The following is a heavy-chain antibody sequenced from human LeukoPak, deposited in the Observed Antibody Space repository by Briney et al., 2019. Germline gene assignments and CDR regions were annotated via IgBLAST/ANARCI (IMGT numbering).Heavy chain of an antibody. CDR2: ISPFNGDT. V-gene: IGHV1-18*01. J-gene: IGHJ5*02. CDR3: AREVRVVTAIIPQNWFDP. CDR1: GYTFTNYG. Sequence: GASVKVSCKASGYTFTNYGVTWVRQAPGQGLEWMGWISPFNGDTFYTQKFQGRVTLTTDTSTGTAYMDLRSLRSDDTAVYYCAREVRVVTAIIPQNWFDPWGQGTLVTVSS. D-gene: IGHD2-21*02.